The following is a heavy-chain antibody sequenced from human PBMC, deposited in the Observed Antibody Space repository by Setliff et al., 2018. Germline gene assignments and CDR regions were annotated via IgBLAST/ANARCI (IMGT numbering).Heavy chain of an antibody. CDR2: INQDGSEK. CDR1: GFTFSSYW. Sequence: GGSLRLSCAASGFTFSSYWMSWVRQAPGKGLEWVANINQDGSEKYYVDSVRGRFTISRDNAKNSLYLQMNSRRADDAAVYFCARDSSGSYYNVYYYYYYYMDVWGKGTTVTVSS. CDR3: ARDSSGSYYNVYYYYYYYMDV. D-gene: IGHD3-10*01. J-gene: IGHJ6*03. V-gene: IGHV3-7*01.